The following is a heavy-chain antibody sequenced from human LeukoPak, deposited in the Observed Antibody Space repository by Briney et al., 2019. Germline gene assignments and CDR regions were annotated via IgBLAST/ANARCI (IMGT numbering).Heavy chain of an antibody. CDR1: GFTFSSYA. V-gene: IGHV3-48*04. D-gene: IGHD6-13*01. Sequence: GGSLRLSCAASGFTFSSYAMSWVRQAPGKGLEWVSYIRSTGSSTAYADSVKGRFAISRDNAKNSLYLQMNSLRAEDTAVYYCARVGAPGTADYWGQGTPVTVSS. CDR3: ARVGAPGTADY. CDR2: IRSTGSST. J-gene: IGHJ4*02.